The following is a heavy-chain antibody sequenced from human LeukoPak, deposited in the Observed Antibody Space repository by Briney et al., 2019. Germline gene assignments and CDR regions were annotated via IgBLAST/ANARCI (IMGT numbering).Heavy chain of an antibody. CDR1: GFTFTNYW. Sequence: GGSLRLSCAASGFTFTNYWMHWVRQAPGKGLVWVSRINSDGINTSYADSVKGRFTISRDNAKNTLNLQMNSLRAEDTAVYYCARDLGQYYDTSDNWFDPWGQGTLVTVSS. V-gene: IGHV3-74*01. CDR3: ARDLGQYYDTSDNWFDP. D-gene: IGHD3-22*01. CDR2: INSDGINT. J-gene: IGHJ5*02.